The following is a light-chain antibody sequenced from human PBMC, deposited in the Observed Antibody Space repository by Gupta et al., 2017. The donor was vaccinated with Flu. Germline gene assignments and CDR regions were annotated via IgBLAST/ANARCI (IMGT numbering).Light chain of an antibody. J-gene: IGKJ5*01. Sequence: DIVMTQSPLSLPVTPGEPASISCGSSQSLQHSNGYNYLDWYVQKPGQSPQLLIYLGSNRASGVPVRFSGSGSGTDFTLKISRVEAEDVGVYYCMQALQTITFGQGTRLEIK. CDR1: QSLQHSNGYNY. CDR2: LGS. V-gene: IGKV2-28*01. CDR3: MQALQTIT.